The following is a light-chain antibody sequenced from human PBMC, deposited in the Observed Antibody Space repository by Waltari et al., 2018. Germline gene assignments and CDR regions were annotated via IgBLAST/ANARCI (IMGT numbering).Light chain of an antibody. J-gene: IGKJ4*01. CDR1: QTISTY. V-gene: IGKV1-39*01. Sequence: DIQMTQSPSSLSASEGDRVTITCRASQTISTYLNWYQQKPGKAPKFLIYAASSLQVGVPSRFSGSGSGTDFKLTISSLQPEDFATYYCQQSYSTPLLTFGGGTKVEIK. CDR2: AAS. CDR3: QQSYSTPLLT.